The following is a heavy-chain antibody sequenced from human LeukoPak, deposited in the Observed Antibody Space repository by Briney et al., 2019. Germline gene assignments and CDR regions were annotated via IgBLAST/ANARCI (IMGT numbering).Heavy chain of an antibody. CDR3: VSSGYNPRFYYYYLDV. V-gene: IGHV4-61*02. CDR1: GGSISSGSYY. Sequence: SQTLSLTCTVSGGSISSGSYYWSWIRQPAGKGLEWIGRIYTSGSTNYNPSLKSRATISIDTSSNEFSLKLSSVTAADTAVYYCVSSGYNPRFYYYYLDVWGKGTTVTISS. CDR2: IYTSGST. D-gene: IGHD3-22*01. J-gene: IGHJ6*03.